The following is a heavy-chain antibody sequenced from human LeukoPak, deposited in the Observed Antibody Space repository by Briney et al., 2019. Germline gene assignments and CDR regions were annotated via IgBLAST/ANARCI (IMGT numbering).Heavy chain of an antibody. CDR3: ARTSTGFDY. V-gene: IGHV3-21*01. Sequence: GGSLRLSCAASGFTFSSYSMNWVRQAPGKGLEWVSSISSSSSHIDYADSVRGRFTISRDNAKSSLYLQMNSLRAEDTAVYYCARTSTGFDYWGQGTLVTVSS. CDR1: GFTFSSYS. J-gene: IGHJ4*02. CDR2: ISSSSSHI. D-gene: IGHD2-8*02.